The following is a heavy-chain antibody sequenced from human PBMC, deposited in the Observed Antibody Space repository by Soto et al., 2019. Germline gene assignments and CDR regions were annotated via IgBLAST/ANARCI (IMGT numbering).Heavy chain of an antibody. J-gene: IGHJ5*02. V-gene: IGHV3-21*01. D-gene: IGHD2-2*01. CDR3: ARDPGYCSSTSCYNWFDP. CDR1: GFTFSSYS. Sequence: EVQLVESGGGLVKPGGSLRLSCAASGFTFSSYSMNWVRQAPGKGLEWVSSISSSSSYIYYVDSVKGRFTISRDNAKNSLYLQMNSLRAEDTAVYYCARDPGYCSSTSCYNWFDPWGQGTLVTVSS. CDR2: ISSSSSYI.